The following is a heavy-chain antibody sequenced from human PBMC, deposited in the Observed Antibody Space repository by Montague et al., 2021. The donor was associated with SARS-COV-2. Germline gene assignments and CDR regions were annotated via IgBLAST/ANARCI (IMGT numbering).Heavy chain of an antibody. V-gene: IGHV4-39*06. CDR2: IYYSGST. Sequence: SETLSLTCTVSGGSISSSSYYWGWIRQPPGKGLEWIGSIYYSGSTYYNPSLKSRVTISVDTSKNQFTLKLSSVTAADTAVYYCARDPVVPAAIAGIYYYYGMDVWGQGTTVTVSS. CDR3: ARDPVVPAAIAGIYYYYGMDV. CDR1: GGSISSSSYY. J-gene: IGHJ6*02. D-gene: IGHD2-2*01.